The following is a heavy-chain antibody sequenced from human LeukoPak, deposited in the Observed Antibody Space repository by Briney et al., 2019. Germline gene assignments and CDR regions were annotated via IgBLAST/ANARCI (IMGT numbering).Heavy chain of an antibody. CDR1: GFTFSSYG. Sequence: PGRSLRLSCAASGFTFSSYGMHWVRQAPGKGLEWVAVIWHDGSNKYYADSVKGRFTISRDNSKNTLYLQMNSLRAEDTAVYYCARFSGGDYGDYYYFDYWGQGTLVTVSS. J-gene: IGHJ4*02. D-gene: IGHD4-17*01. CDR2: IWHDGSNK. V-gene: IGHV3-33*01. CDR3: ARFSGGDYGDYYYFDY.